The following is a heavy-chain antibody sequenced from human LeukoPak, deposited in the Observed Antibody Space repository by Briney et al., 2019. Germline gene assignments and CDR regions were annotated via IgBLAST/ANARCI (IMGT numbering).Heavy chain of an antibody. Sequence: SETLSLTCTVSGGSISSSSYYWGWFRQPPGKGLEWIGSIYYSGSTYYNPSLKSRVTISVDTSKNQFYLKLSSVTAADTAVYYCARGGSYRSFDYWGQGTLVTVSS. CDR1: GGSISSSSYY. D-gene: IGHD3-16*02. CDR3: ARGGSYRSFDY. J-gene: IGHJ4*02. CDR2: IYYSGST. V-gene: IGHV4-39*07.